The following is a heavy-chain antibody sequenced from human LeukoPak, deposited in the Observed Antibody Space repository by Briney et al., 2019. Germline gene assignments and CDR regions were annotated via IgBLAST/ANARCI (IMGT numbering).Heavy chain of an antibody. CDR1: GFTFSSYS. CDR2: ISSSSSYI. V-gene: IGHV3-21*01. D-gene: IGHD1/OR15-1a*01. J-gene: IGHJ4*02. CDR3: ARSLSPMPGGNIQQSGY. Sequence: SGGSLRLSCAASGFTFSSYSMNWVRQAPGKGLEWVSSISSSSSYIYYADSVKGRFTISRDNAKNSLYLQMNSLRAEDTAVYYCARSLSPMPGGNIQQSGYWGQGTLVTVSS.